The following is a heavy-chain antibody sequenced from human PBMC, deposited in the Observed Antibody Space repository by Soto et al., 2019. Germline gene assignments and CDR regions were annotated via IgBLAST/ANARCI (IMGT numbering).Heavy chain of an antibody. V-gene: IGHV1-24*01. Sequence: QVQLVQSGAEVKKPGASVKVSCKVSGYTLNEVAMNWVRQAPGKGLEWLGGFDPDVAETIYTQHFQGRVTMTEDTSTGTVYMELSSLRSEDTALYFCTPYNGDSNCDHWGQGNLVTVSS. CDR3: TPYNGDSNCDH. CDR1: GYTLNEVA. D-gene: IGHD4-17*01. CDR2: FDPDVAET. J-gene: IGHJ5*02.